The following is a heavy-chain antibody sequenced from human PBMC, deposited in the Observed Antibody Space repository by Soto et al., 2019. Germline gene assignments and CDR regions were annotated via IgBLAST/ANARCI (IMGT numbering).Heavy chain of an antibody. CDR3: ASKQENYYDSIGAFDY. CDR1: GGSISSGGYS. J-gene: IGHJ4*02. CDR2: IYHSGST. Sequence: PSETLSLTCAVSGGSISSGGYSWSWIRQPPGKGLEWIGYIYHSGSTYYNPSLKSRVTISVDRSKNQFSLKLSSVTAADTAVYYCASKQENYYDSIGAFDYWGQGTLVTVSS. D-gene: IGHD3-22*01. V-gene: IGHV4-30-2*01.